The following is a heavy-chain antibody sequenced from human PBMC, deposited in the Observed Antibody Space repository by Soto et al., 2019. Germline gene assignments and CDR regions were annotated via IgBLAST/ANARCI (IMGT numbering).Heavy chain of an antibody. J-gene: IGHJ4*02. V-gene: IGHV1-46*02. D-gene: IGHD2-15*01. CDR2: INPSGEHT. Sequence: ASVKVSCKASGYSFKDHYMHWVRQAPGRGLEWVGIINPSGEHTNYAQQFRGRVAMTRDTSTSAAYMELRSLRSEDTAVYFCARISCKGGSCYFDFDHWGQGTLVTVSS. CDR1: GYSFKDHY. CDR3: ARISCKGGSCYFDFDH.